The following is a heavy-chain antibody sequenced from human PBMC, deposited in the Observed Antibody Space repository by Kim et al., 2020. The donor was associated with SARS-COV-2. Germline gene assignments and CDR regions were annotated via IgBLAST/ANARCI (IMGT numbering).Heavy chain of an antibody. J-gene: IGHJ4*02. D-gene: IGHD2-2*02. V-gene: IGHV3-33*01. CDR1: GFSFSTYG. Sequence: GGSLRLSCAASGFSFSTYGMHWVRQAPGKGLEWVARIWYGGSNTYYADSVKGRFTISRDNSKNTLFLQMTSLRVDDTAVYFCARGSCGSATCYTGGTYFDDWGQGTLVTVSS. CDR3: ARGSCGSATCYTGGTYFDD. CDR2: IWYGGSNT.